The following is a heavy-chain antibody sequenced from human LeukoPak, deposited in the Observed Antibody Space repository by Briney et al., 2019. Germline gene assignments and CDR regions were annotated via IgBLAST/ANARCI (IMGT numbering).Heavy chain of an antibody. CDR3: AKGSIWFGELLYAWDY. CDR1: GFTFSNYN. Sequence: GGSLRLSCAASGFTFSNYNMNWVRQTPGKGLEWVSSITRDSIYTFYADSVKGRFTISRDNAKNSLSLQMNSLRAEDTAVYYCAKGSIWFGELLYAWDYWGQGTLVTVSS. CDR2: ITRDSIYT. V-gene: IGHV3-21*01. J-gene: IGHJ4*02. D-gene: IGHD3-10*01.